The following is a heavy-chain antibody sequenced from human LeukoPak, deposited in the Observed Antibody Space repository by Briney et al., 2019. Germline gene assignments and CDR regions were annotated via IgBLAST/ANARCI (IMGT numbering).Heavy chain of an antibody. D-gene: IGHD2-15*01. Sequence: AGGSLRLSCTASGFPYSIYAMSGARQSPGKGVEGVSAISGSGGSTYYADSVKGRFTISTDNSKNTLYLQMNSLRAEDTAVYYCAKDRIGGTYYYFDYWGQGTLVTVSS. CDR3: AKDRIGGTYYYFDY. V-gene: IGHV3-23*01. J-gene: IGHJ4*02. CDR2: ISGSGGST. CDR1: GFPYSIYA.